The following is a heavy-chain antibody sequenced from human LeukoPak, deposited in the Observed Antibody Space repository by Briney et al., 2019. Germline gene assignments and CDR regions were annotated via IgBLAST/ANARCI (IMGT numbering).Heavy chain of an antibody. CDR1: GYTFTSYD. CDR3: ARDLGVVPAARGYYYYYGMDV. Sequence: ASVKVCCKASGYTFTSYDINWVRQATGQGLEWMGWMNPNSGNTGYAQKFQGRVTMTRSTSISTAYMELSSLRSEDTAVYYCARDLGVVPAARGYYYYYGMDVWGQGTTVTVSS. J-gene: IGHJ6*02. CDR2: MNPNSGNT. V-gene: IGHV1-8*01. D-gene: IGHD2-2*01.